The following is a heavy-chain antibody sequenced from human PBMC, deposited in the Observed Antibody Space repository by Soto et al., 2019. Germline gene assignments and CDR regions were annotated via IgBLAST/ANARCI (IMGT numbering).Heavy chain of an antibody. D-gene: IGHD6-13*01. Sequence: PSETLSLTCTVSGGSTSSYYWSWIRQPPGKGPEWVGYIYYSGSTNYNPSLKSRVTISVDTSKNQFSLKLSSVTAADTAVYYCARDAPYSSSWSRYNWFDPWGQGTLVTVSS. CDR2: IYYSGST. J-gene: IGHJ5*02. CDR3: ARDAPYSSSWSRYNWFDP. CDR1: GGSTSSYY. V-gene: IGHV4-59*01.